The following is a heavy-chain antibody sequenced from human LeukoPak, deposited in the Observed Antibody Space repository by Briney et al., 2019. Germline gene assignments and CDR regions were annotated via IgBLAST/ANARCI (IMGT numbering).Heavy chain of an antibody. CDR2: ISGSGGST. D-gene: IGHD3-10*01. CDR1: GFTFSNYA. CDR3: AKVMVRGVIITSFDD. Sequence: QPGGSLRLSCAASGFTFSNYAMSWVRQAPGKGMEWVSSISGSGGSTYYADSVKGRFTISRDNSKSTLYLQMNSLRAEDAAVYYWAKVMVRGVIITSFDDWGQGTLVTVSS. V-gene: IGHV3-23*01. J-gene: IGHJ4*02.